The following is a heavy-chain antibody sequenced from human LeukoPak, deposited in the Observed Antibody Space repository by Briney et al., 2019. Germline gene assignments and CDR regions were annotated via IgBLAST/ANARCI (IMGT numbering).Heavy chain of an antibody. D-gene: IGHD2-2*01. CDR2: IRSKANSYAT. Sequence: GGSLRLSCAASGFTFSGSAMHWVRQASGKGLEWVGRIRSKANSYATAYAASVKGRFTISRDDSKNTAYLQMNSLKTEDTAVYYCTRLVPYCSSTSCSDHWGQGTLVTVSS. V-gene: IGHV3-73*01. CDR3: TRLVPYCSSTSCSDH. J-gene: IGHJ4*02. CDR1: GFTFSGSA.